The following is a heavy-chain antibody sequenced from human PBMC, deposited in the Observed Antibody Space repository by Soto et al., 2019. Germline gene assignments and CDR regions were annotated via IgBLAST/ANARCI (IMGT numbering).Heavy chain of an antibody. V-gene: IGHV4-30-4*01. Sequence: QVQLQASGPGLVKPSETLSLTCTVSGGSISSGYYSWSWLRQPPCKGRAWIGYIYYSGSTYYNPSLNSRVTIAVDTSKHHFALKLSSVTAADTAVYYCARGSYYYERSGYYHYWCQGTLVAVSS. D-gene: IGHD3-22*01. J-gene: IGHJ4*02. CDR3: ARGSYYYERSGYYHY. CDR1: GGSISSGYYS. CDR2: IYYSGST.